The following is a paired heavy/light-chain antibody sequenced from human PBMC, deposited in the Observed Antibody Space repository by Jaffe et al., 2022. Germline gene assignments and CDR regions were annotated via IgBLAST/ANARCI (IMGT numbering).Heavy chain of an antibody. CDR1: GFTFVSYG. D-gene: IGHD5-12*01. CDR2: IRSDGRSK. CDR3: AKDIRGGGYSFDN. J-gene: IGHJ4*02. V-gene: IGHV3-30*02. Sequence: QVRLVESGGGVVQPGGSLRLSCAASGFTFVSYGMHWVRQAPGKGLEWVAFIRSDGRSKYYGDSVKGRFTISRDNSKDTLYLQMNSLRGEDTAVYYCAKDIRGGGYSFDNWGQGTLVTVSS.
Light chain of an antibody. CDR3: SSYAGINNLIV. CDR1: SSDVGDYNY. Sequence: QSALTQPPSASGSPGQSVTISCTGTSSDVGDYNYVSWFQQHPGKAPKLMIYDVNERPSGVPDRFSGSKSGSTASLTISGLQAEDEADYYCSSYAGINNLIVFGGGTKLTVL. V-gene: IGLV2-8*01. CDR2: DVN. J-gene: IGLJ3*02.